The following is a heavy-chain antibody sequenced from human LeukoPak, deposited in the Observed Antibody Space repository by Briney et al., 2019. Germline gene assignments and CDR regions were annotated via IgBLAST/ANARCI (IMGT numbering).Heavy chain of an antibody. Sequence: PSETLSLTCTVSGVSVSSASYSWSWIRQPPGKGLEWIGYIYYSGSTNYNPALKSRVTISVATSENQFSLKLTSVTAADTAVYYCARGGVLNWFDPWGQGTLVTVSS. V-gene: IGHV4-61*01. CDR3: ARGGVLNWFDP. D-gene: IGHD2-8*01. CDR1: GVSVSSASYS. CDR2: IYYSGST. J-gene: IGHJ5*02.